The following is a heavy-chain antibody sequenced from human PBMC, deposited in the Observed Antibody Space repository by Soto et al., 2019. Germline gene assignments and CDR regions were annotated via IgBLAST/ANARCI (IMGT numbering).Heavy chain of an antibody. J-gene: IGHJ4*02. CDR1: GFNFITYS. D-gene: IGHD3-22*01. CDR3: VRDGLDYYDTERLYFDN. Sequence: EVQLVESGGGPVRPGGSLKLSCAASGFNFITYSLSWVRQAPGKWLEWVASISSSAVDIDYADSVKGRFTISRDNANNSLYLQMNSLRAEDTATYYCVRDGLDYYDTERLYFDNWGQGTLVTVSS. CDR2: ISSSAVDI. V-gene: IGHV3-21*01.